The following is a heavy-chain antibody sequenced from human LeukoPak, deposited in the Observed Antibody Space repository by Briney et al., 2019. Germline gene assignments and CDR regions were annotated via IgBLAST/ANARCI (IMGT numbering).Heavy chain of an antibody. D-gene: IGHD6-13*01. CDR2: ISWNSGSI. V-gene: IGHV3-9*01. CDR3: AKRSSQYYFDY. CDR1: GFTFDDYA. J-gene: IGHJ4*02. Sequence: GRSLGLSCAASGFTFDDYAMHWVRQAPGKGLEWVSGISWNSGSIGYADSVKGRFTISRDNAKNSLYLQMNSQRAEDTALYYCAKRSSQYYFDYWGQGTLVTVSS.